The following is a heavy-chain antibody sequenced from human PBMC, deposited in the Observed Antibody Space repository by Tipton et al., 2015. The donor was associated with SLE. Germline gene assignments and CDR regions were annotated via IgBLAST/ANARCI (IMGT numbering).Heavy chain of an antibody. D-gene: IGHD1-1*01. V-gene: IGHV4-34*01. CDR2: INHSGST. CDR3: ARRSDWNDY. Sequence: GLVKPSETLSLTCAVYGGSFSGYYWSWIRQPPGKGLEWIGEINHSGSTNYNPSFKSRVTLSVDTSKNQISLKLTSVTAADTAVYYCARRSDWNDYWGQGTLVTVSS. CDR1: GGSFSGYY. J-gene: IGHJ4*02.